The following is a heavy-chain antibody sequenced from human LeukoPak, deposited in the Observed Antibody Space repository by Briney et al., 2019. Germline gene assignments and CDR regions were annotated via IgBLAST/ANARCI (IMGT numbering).Heavy chain of an antibody. CDR3: ARRLGRPNTGIDF. V-gene: IGHV4-59*08. CDR1: GGSMITYA. D-gene: IGHD2-8*02. CDR2: IYHSGSA. Sequence: SETLSLTCAVSGGSMITYAWSWIRQSAGKGLEWIGSIYHSGSAHYNPSLKSRVTISVDTSKNQFSLRLSSMTATDTAVYYCARRLGRPNTGIDFWGQGTLVTVSS. J-gene: IGHJ4*02.